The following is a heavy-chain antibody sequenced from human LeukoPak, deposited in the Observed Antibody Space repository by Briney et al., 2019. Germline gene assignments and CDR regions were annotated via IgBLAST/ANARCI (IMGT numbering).Heavy chain of an antibody. CDR2: IIPIFGTA. Sequence: GASVKVSCKASGGTFSSYAISWVRQAPGQGLEWMGGIIPIFGTANYAQKFQGRVTMTRNTSISTAYMELSSLRSEDTAVYYCARYSGERAFDIWGQGTMVTVSS. D-gene: IGHD7-27*01. J-gene: IGHJ3*02. CDR3: ARYSGERAFDI. V-gene: IGHV1-69*05. CDR1: GGTFSSYA.